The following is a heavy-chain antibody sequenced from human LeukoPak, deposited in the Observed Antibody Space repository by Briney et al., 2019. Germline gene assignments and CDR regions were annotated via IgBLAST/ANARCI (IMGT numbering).Heavy chain of an antibody. D-gene: IGHD6-13*01. Sequence: SETLSLTCTVSGGSISSYYWSWIRQPPGQGLERIGYIYYSGSTNYNPSLKSRVTISVDTSKTQFSLKLSSVTAADTAVYYCARDGAAAGEYFQHWGQSTLVTVSS. V-gene: IGHV4-59*01. CDR2: IYYSGST. J-gene: IGHJ1*01. CDR3: ARDGAAAGEYFQH. CDR1: GGSISSYY.